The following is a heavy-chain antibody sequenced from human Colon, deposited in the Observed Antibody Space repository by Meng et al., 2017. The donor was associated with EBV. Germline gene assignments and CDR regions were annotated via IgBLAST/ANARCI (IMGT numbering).Heavy chain of an antibody. J-gene: IGHJ4*02. CDR3: ARHVYGDSYGF. V-gene: IGHV4-39*01. D-gene: IGHD4-17*01. CDR1: GGSLDNSDYF. Sequence: LQDSRPVMVKPSETLALTCTVSGGSLDNSDYFWAWIRQPPGKGLEWIGSVRYSGTAYYNPSLTSRVTISVDTSKNQFSLNLSSLTAADTAVYYCARHVYGDSYGFWGQGTLVTVFS. CDR2: VRYSGTA.